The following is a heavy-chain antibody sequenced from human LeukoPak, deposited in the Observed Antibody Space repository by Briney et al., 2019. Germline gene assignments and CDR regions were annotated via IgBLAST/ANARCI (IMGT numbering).Heavy chain of an antibody. CDR2: INGGGSNT. CDR3: AKSVVVITFRFDD. Sequence: PGGSLRLSCAASGFTFNTYVMSWVRQAPGKGLEWVPAINGGGSNTYYADSVKGRFTISRDNSKNMVYLQMNNLRADDTAVYYCAKSVVVITFRFDDWGQGALVTVSS. V-gene: IGHV3-23*01. J-gene: IGHJ4*02. CDR1: GFTFNTYV. D-gene: IGHD2-15*01.